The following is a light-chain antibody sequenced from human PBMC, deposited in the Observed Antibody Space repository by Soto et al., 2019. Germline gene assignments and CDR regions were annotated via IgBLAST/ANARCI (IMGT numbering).Light chain of an antibody. CDR2: EVS. J-gene: IGLJ2*01. CDR3: SSYAGINNFGI. CDR1: SSDVATYNY. V-gene: IGLV2-8*01. Sequence: QSVLSQPPSASGSPGQSVTISCTGPSSDVATYNYVSWYQQYPGKAPKLVIYEVSKRPSGVPDRFSGSRSGNTASLTVSGLQAEDEADYYCSSYAGINNFGIFGGGTQLTVL.